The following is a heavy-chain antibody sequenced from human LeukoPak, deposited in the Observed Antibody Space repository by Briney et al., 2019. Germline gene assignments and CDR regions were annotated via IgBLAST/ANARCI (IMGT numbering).Heavy chain of an antibody. CDR1: GASIKSGNYY. V-gene: IGHV4-61*02. CDR3: ARRRDAYNDAFDI. D-gene: IGHD5-24*01. Sequence: SQTLSLTCSVSGASIKSGNYYWSWIRQPAGKGLEWIGRINNTGNTNYNPSLKSRVSMSLDTSKNHFSLRLNSVTAADTAVYYCARRRDAYNDAFDIWGQGTMVVVSS. J-gene: IGHJ3*02. CDR2: INNTGNT.